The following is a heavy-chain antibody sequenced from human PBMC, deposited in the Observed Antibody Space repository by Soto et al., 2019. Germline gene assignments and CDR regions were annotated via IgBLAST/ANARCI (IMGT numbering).Heavy chain of an antibody. V-gene: IGHV1-18*01. CDR1: GYTFTSYG. CDR2: ISAYNGNT. J-gene: IGHJ4*02. D-gene: IGHD4-17*01. Sequence: GASVKVSCKASGYTFTSYGISWVRQAPGQGLEWMGWISAYNGNTNYAQKLQGRFTISRDNSKNTLYLQMNSLRAEDTAVYYCAKVQNPPVTFDYWGQGTLVTVSS. CDR3: AKVQNPPVTFDY.